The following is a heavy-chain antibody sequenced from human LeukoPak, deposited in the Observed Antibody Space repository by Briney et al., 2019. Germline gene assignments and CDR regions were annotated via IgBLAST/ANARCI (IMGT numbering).Heavy chain of an antibody. CDR1: GESFNNYY. CDR2: INHSGST. J-gene: IGHJ4*02. D-gene: IGHD1-26*01. CDR3: ARDYLGAGTVGATSGH. V-gene: IGHV4-34*01. Sequence: SETLSLTCAVYGESFNNYYWTWIRQSPGKGLEWIGEINHSGSTNYNPSLKSRVTISVDTSKNQFALKLSSVTAADTAVYYCARDYLGAGTVGATSGHWGQGTLVTVSS.